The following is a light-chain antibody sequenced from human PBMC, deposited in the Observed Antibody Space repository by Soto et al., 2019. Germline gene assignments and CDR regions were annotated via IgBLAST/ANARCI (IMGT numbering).Light chain of an antibody. CDR2: ASS. CDR3: QKYYHWGLS. CDR1: QNVATN. Sequence: VMTQSPANLSVSPGEGVTLFCRASQNVATNLAWYQLKPGQAPRLLIHASSTRAAGIPGTFSGSGSGTQFSLTISSVQSEDFAVYYCQKYYHWGLSFGGGTKVEI. J-gene: IGKJ4*01. V-gene: IGKV3D-15*01.